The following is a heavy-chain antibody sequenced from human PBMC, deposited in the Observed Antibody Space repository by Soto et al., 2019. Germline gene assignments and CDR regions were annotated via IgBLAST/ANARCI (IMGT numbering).Heavy chain of an antibody. J-gene: IGHJ6*02. D-gene: IGHD2-2*01. CDR2: IYYSGST. CDR1: GGSISSYY. CDR3: ARHIHCISTSCPYYYYGMDV. V-gene: IGHV4-59*08. Sequence: SETLSLTCTVSGGSISSYYWSWIRQPPGKGLEWIGYIYYSGSTNYNPSLKSRVTISVDTSKNQFSLKLSSVTAADTAVYYCARHIHCISTSCPYYYYGMDVWGQGTTVTVSS.